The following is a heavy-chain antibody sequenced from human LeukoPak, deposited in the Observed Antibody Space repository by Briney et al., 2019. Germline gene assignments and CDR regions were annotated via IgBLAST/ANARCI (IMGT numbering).Heavy chain of an antibody. Sequence: SLKLSCKASGVTFNSYAISWVRQAPGQGLEWMGGIIPIFSTANYAQKVQGRVTITTDESTTTAYLELSSLRSEDTAVYYCARARSPSSGYLLRDHNWFDPWGQGTLVTVSS. CDR2: IIPIFSTA. V-gene: IGHV1-69*05. CDR1: GVTFNSYA. J-gene: IGHJ5*02. D-gene: IGHD3-22*01. CDR3: ARARSPSSGYLLRDHNWFDP.